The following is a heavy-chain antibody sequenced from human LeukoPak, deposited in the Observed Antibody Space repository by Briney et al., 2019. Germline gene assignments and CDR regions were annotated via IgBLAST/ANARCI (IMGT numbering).Heavy chain of an antibody. J-gene: IGHJ4*02. D-gene: IGHD5-18*01. CDR1: GGSFSDYY. CDR3: ARDPAYSSGHVY. V-gene: IGHV4-34*09. CDR2: INHSGTT. Sequence: SETLSLTCVVYGGSFSDYYWSWVRQPPGKGLEWIGEINHSGTTKYNPSLKSRVTISVDTSENQFSLKLSSVTAADTAVYYCARDPAYSSGHVYWGQGTLVTVSS.